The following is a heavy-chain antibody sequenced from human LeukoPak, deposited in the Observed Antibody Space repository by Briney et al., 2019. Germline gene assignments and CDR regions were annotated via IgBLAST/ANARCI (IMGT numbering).Heavy chain of an antibody. CDR1: GYTFTSNY. J-gene: IGHJ4*02. CDR2: IIPIFGTA. D-gene: IGHD6-19*01. Sequence: ASVKVSCKASGYTFTSNYIHWVRQAPGQGLEWMGGIIPIFGTANYAQKFQGRVTITADESTSTAYMELSSLRSEDTAVYYCARSQWLVVYYFDYWGQGTLVTVSS. V-gene: IGHV1-69*13. CDR3: ARSQWLVVYYFDY.